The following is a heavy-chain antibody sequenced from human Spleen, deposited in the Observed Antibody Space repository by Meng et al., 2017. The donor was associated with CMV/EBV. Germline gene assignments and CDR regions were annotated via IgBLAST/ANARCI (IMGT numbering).Heavy chain of an antibody. V-gene: IGHV3-21*06. D-gene: IGHD5-18*01. J-gene: IGHJ5*02. Sequence: GESLKISCVTSGLDFSNYGMNWVRQAPGKGLEWVSSISSSDNYIYYADSVKGRFTISRDNAKNSLYLQMNSLRAEDTAVYYCARDARIQLWSNNWFDPWGQGTLVTVSS. CDR2: ISSSDNYI. CDR1: GLDFSNYG. CDR3: ARDARIQLWSNNWFDP.